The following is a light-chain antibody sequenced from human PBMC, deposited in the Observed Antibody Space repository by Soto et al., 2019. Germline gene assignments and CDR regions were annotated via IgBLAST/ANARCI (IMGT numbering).Light chain of an antibody. CDR2: ATS. Sequence: DIQMTQSPSSLSASVGDRVTITCRASQDISNSLGWFLQQPGKVPKSLIFATSSLQIGVPSRFSGSRSGTDFTLTISSLQPEDFGTYYCQQTSTYPFTFGPGTTVDVK. CDR3: QQTSTYPFT. V-gene: IGKV1-16*01. J-gene: IGKJ3*01. CDR1: QDISNS.